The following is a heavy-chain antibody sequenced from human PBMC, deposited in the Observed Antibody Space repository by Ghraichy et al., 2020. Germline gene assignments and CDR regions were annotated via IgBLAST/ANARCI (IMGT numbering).Heavy chain of an antibody. D-gene: IGHD5-18*01. CDR3: ARDRRTWIQLWPRTYYHYGMDV. CDR1: GFTFSSYS. CDR2: ISSSSSTI. J-gene: IGHJ6*02. Sequence: GGSLRLSCAASGFTFSSYSMNWVRQAPGKGLEWVSYISSSSSTIYYADSVKGRFTISRDNAKNSLYLQMNSLRDEDTAVYYCARDRRTWIQLWPRTYYHYGMDVWGQGTTVTVSS. V-gene: IGHV3-48*02.